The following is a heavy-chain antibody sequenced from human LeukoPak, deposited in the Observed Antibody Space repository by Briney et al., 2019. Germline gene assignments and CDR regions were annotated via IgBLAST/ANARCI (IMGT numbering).Heavy chain of an antibody. CDR1: GGSISSYY. D-gene: IGHD3-10*01. V-gene: IGHV4-59*01. CDR3: ARILWFGELPIDY. Sequence: SETLSLTCTVSGGSISSYYWSWIRQPPGKGLEWIGYIYYSGSTNYNPSLKSRVTISVDTSKNQFSLKLSSVTAADTAVYYCARILWFGELPIDYWGQGTLVTVSS. CDR2: IYYSGST. J-gene: IGHJ4*02.